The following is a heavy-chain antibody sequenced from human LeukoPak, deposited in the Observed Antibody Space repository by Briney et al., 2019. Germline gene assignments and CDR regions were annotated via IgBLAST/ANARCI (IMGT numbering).Heavy chain of an antibody. D-gene: IGHD3-10*01. V-gene: IGHV1-18*01. CDR1: GYTFTSYD. J-gene: IGHJ6*02. Sequence: ASVKVSCKASGYTFTSYDINWVRQATGQGLEWMGWMNPNSGNTNYAQKLQGRVTMTTDTSTSTAYMELRSLRSDDTAVYYCARCYGELFFYYYGMDVWGQGTTVTVSS. CDR3: ARCYGELFFYYYGMDV. CDR2: MNPNSGNT.